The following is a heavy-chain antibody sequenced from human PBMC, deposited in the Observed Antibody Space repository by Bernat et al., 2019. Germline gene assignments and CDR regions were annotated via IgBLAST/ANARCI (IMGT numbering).Heavy chain of an antibody. D-gene: IGHD3-3*01. J-gene: IGHJ4*02. V-gene: IGHV3-23*04. Sequence: EVQVVESGGALVQPGGSLRLSCAGTGFNFSTYAMGWVRQAPGTRLEWVSAISGSGFSAYYADSVQGGFTITRDNSRNTVSLQMKNLGDGDTALYYCAKTNFELLFQPFDSWGQGTPVTVSS. CDR1: GFNFSTYA. CDR3: AKTNFELLFQPFDS. CDR2: ISGSGFSA.